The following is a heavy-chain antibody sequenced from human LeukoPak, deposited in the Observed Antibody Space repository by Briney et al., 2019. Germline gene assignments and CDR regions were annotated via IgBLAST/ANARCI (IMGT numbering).Heavy chain of an antibody. V-gene: IGHV3-9*01. Sequence: GRSLRLSCAASGVTFDDYAMHCVRQAPGKGLEWVSGICWNSGSIGYAGSVKGRFTISRDNAKNYLYLQMNSLRAEDTALYDCAKDIGYSGSNYGGGDFDYWGQGTLVTVSS. D-gene: IGHD1-26*01. CDR2: ICWNSGSI. CDR3: AKDIGYSGSNYGGGDFDY. J-gene: IGHJ4*02. CDR1: GVTFDDYA.